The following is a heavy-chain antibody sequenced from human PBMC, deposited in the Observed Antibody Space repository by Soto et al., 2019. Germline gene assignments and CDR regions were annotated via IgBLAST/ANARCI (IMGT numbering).Heavy chain of an antibody. V-gene: IGHV3-74*01. CDR3: VRGPLDLAVVPGAMFH. J-gene: IGHJ4*02. CDR2: INNDGSDT. CDR1: GFSFSSYW. Sequence: EVQLVESGGGLIQRGGSLRLSCAASGFSFSSYWMHWFRQAPGKWLVWVSRINNDGSDTNYADSVKGRFNISRDNARNTLHREMDSLTLEDAAVYYCVRGPLDLAVVPGAMFHGGQETLGTLPS. D-gene: IGHD2-2*03.